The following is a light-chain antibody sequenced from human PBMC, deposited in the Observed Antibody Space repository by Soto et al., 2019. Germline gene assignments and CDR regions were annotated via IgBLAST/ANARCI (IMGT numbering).Light chain of an antibody. CDR2: KND. CDR1: SSNFGSNY. V-gene: IGLV1-47*01. J-gene: IGLJ2*01. Sequence: QSVLTQPPSASGTPGQRVTISCSGSSSNFGSNYVFWYQQLPGTAPKLLIYKNDKRPLGVPDRFSGSKSGTSASLVISGLRSEDEGDYYCGAWDDSLSGWVFGGGTKVTVL. CDR3: GAWDDSLSGWV.